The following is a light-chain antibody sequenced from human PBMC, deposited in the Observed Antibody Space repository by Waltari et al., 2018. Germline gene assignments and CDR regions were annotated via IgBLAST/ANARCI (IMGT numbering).Light chain of an antibody. CDR1: ALPPHY. J-gene: IGLJ2*01. V-gene: IGLV3-25*03. CDR3: QSVDNSFGYVV. CDR2: KNS. Sequence: SYELTQPSPVSVSPGQMARITCSGDALPPHYFPWYQHKSGQAPVLVMFKNSERPSGIPERISGSSSGTTVTLTITGVQAEDEADYYCQSVDNSFGYVVFGGGTKLTVL.